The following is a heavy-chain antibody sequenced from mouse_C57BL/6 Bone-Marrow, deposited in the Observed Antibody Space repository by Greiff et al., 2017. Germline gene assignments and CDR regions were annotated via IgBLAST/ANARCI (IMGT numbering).Heavy chain of an antibody. Sequence: QVQLQQSGAELVKPGASVKMSCKASGYTFTSYWLTWVKQRPGQGLEWIGDIYPGSGSTNYNEKLKSKATLTVDTSSSTAYMQLSSLTSEDSAVYYCASRIYYDRMDYWGQGTSVTVSS. D-gene: IGHD2-4*01. J-gene: IGHJ4*01. CDR1: GYTFTSYW. CDR2: IYPGSGST. CDR3: ASRIYYDRMDY. V-gene: IGHV1-55*01.